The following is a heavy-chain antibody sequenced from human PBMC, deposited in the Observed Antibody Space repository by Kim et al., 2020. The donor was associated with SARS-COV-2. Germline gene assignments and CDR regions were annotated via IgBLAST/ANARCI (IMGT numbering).Heavy chain of an antibody. D-gene: IGHD3-10*01. CDR3: AKDPYPFGGGRNPYYFDY. CDR1: GFTFSSYG. CDR2: ISYDGSNK. Sequence: GGSLRLSCAASGFTFSSYGMHWVRQAPGKGLEWVAVISYDGSNKYYADSVKGRFTTSRDNSKNTLYLQMNSLRAEDTAVYYCAKDPYPFGGGRNPYYFDYWGQGTLVTVSS. J-gene: IGHJ4*02. V-gene: IGHV3-30*18.